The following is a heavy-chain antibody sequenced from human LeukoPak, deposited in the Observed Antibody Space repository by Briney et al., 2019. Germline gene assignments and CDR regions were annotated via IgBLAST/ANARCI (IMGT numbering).Heavy chain of an antibody. D-gene: IGHD6-13*01. CDR2: IKNDGSEK. V-gene: IGHV3-7*01. J-gene: IGHJ4*02. CDR1: GFTFSNYW. Sequence: GGSLRLSCAASGFTFSNYWMSWVRQPPGKGLEWVANIKNDGSEKYYVDSVKGRFTVSRDNPKNSLYLQMNSLRAEDTAVYYCARVGTAEGTLEDYWGQGTLVTVSS. CDR3: ARVGTAEGTLEDY.